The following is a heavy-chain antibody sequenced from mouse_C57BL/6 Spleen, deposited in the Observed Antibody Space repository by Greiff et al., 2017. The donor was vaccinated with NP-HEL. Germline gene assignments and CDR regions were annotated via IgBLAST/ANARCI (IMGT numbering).Heavy chain of an antibody. V-gene: IGHV5-17*01. J-gene: IGHJ3*01. Sequence: DVMLVESGGGLVKPGGSLKLSCAASGFTFSDYGMHWVRQAPEKGLEWVAYISSGSSTIYYADTVKGRFTISSDNAKNTLFLQMTSLRSEDTAMYYCARPGTGTGFLFAYWGQGTLVTVSA. CDR3: ARPGTGTGFLFAY. CDR2: ISSGSSTI. D-gene: IGHD4-1*01. CDR1: GFTFSDYG.